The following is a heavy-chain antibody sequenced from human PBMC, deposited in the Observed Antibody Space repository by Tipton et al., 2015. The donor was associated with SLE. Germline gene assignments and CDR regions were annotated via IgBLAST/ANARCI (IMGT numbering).Heavy chain of an antibody. Sequence: LVQPSETLSLTCTVSGGSISSYYWSWIRQPPGKGLEWIGYFYYSGSTNYNPSLKSRVTISVDTSKNQFSLKLTSVTAADTAIYYCARGGLGAFDVWGQGTMVTVSS. J-gene: IGHJ3*01. D-gene: IGHD3-16*01. CDR3: ARGGLGAFDV. CDR2: FYYSGST. V-gene: IGHV4-59*01. CDR1: GGSISSYY.